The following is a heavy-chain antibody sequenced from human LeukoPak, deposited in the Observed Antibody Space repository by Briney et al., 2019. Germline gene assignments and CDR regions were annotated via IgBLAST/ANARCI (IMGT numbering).Heavy chain of an antibody. Sequence: GASVKVSCKASGYTFTSYDINWVRQAPGQGLEWMGWINPNSGGTNYAQKFQGRVTMTRDTSISTAYMELSRLRSDDTAVYYCARDLDDYGDYRSYYYYMDVWGKGTTVTVSS. V-gene: IGHV1-2*02. CDR2: INPNSGGT. D-gene: IGHD4-17*01. J-gene: IGHJ6*03. CDR1: GYTFTSYD. CDR3: ARDLDDYGDYRSYYYYMDV.